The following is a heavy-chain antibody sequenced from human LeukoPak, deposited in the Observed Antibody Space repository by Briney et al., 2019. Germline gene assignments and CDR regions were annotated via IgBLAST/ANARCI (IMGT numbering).Heavy chain of an antibody. Sequence: SETLSLTCAVYGGSFSGYYWSWIRQPPGKGLEWIGEINHSGSTNYNPSLESRVTISVDTSKNQFSLKLSSVTAADTAVYYCARLRLLWFGELLHYYMDVWGKGTTVTISS. CDR2: INHSGST. J-gene: IGHJ6*03. CDR3: ARLRLLWFGELLHYYMDV. V-gene: IGHV4-34*01. CDR1: GGSFSGYY. D-gene: IGHD3-10*01.